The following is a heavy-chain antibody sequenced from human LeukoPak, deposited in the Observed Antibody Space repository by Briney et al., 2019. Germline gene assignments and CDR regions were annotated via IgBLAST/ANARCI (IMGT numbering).Heavy chain of an antibody. J-gene: IGHJ4*02. CDR1: GFTFSDYY. CDR2: INHSGST. CDR3: GTTGTTVGGFDY. D-gene: IGHD1-1*01. Sequence: PGGSLRLSCAASGFTFSDYYMSWIRQPPGKGLEWIGEINHSGSTNYNPSLKSRVTISVDTSKNQFSLKLSSVTAADTAVYYCGTTGTTVGGFDYWGQGTLVTVSS. V-gene: IGHV4-34*03.